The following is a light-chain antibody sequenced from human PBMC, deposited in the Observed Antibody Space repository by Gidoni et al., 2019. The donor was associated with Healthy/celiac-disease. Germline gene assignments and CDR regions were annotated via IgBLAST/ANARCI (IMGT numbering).Light chain of an antibody. CDR1: SSNIGAGYD. Sequence: QSVLTQPPSVSGAPGQRVTIPCTGSSSNIGAGYDVHWYQQLPGTAPKLLIYGNSNRPSGVPDRFSGSKSGTSASLAITGLQAEDEADYYCQSYDGSLSGSGVFGGGTKLTVL. CDR3: QSYDGSLSGSGV. V-gene: IGLV1-40*01. J-gene: IGLJ2*01. CDR2: GNS.